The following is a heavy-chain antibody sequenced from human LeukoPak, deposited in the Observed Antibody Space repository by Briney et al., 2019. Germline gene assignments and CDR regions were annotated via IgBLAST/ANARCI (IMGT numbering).Heavy chain of an antibody. CDR2: ISGSGGSR. Sequence: GGSLRLSCAASGFTLSSYAMSWVRQAPGKGLEWVSAISGSGGSRYYADSVKGRFTISRDNSKNTLYLQMNSLRAEDTAVYYCARDRDVVASYYFDYWGQGTLVTVSS. V-gene: IGHV3-23*01. CDR1: GFTLSSYA. J-gene: IGHJ4*02. CDR3: ARDRDVVASYYFDY. D-gene: IGHD2-15*01.